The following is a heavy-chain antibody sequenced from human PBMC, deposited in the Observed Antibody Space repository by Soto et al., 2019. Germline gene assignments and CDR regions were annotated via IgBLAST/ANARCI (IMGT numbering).Heavy chain of an antibody. CDR3: AKDRGGFANGWEYFDF. V-gene: IGHV3-23*04. Sequence: DVQLVESGGGFVHPGGSLRVSCAASGFTFSSYTMDWVRQAPGKGLEWVSSVSGRGANTYYADSVKGRFTISRDNSKNTLYLQMNNLRGEDTADYYCAKDRGGFANGWEYFDFWGQGTLVIISS. CDR1: GFTFSSYT. D-gene: IGHD6-19*01. J-gene: IGHJ4*02. CDR2: VSGRGANT.